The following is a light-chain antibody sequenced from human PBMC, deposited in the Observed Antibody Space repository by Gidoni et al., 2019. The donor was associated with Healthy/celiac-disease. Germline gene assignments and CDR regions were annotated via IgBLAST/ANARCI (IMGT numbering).Light chain of an antibody. CDR2: DAS. CDR1: QDISNY. Sequence: DIQMTQSPSSLSASVGDRVTITCQASQDISNYLNWYQQKPGKAPKLLLYDASNLETGVTSRFSGSGSGTDFTFTISILQPEDIATYYCQQYDNLPLTFGQXTRLEIK. CDR3: QQYDNLPLT. V-gene: IGKV1-33*01. J-gene: IGKJ5*01.